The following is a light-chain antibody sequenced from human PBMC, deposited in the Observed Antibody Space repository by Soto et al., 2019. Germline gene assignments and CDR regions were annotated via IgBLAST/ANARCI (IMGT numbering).Light chain of an antibody. CDR3: HQYDYWPFT. CDR1: QSVHNY. V-gene: IGKV3D-15*01. CDR2: ATS. J-gene: IGKJ4*01. Sequence: EIVLTQSPATLSLSPGARATLSCRASQSVHNYLAWSQQKPGQAPRLLMSATSTRATGIPARFSGSGSGTEFTLTVSSLQSEDFALYFCHQYDYWPFTFGGGTKVDIK.